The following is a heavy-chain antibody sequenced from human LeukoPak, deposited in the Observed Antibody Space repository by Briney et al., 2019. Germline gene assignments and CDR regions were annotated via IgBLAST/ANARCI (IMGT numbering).Heavy chain of an antibody. CDR3: ARDLSYFSFDD. V-gene: IGHV3-33*01. Sequence: QPGGSLRLSCAASGFIFRSHGMNWVRQAPGKGLEWVAGISPDEKKYYVDAVKGRFTISRDNSKNTLYPQMNSLRVEDTAMYYCARDLSYFSFDDWGQGTTVTVSS. CDR1: GFIFRSHG. J-gene: IGHJ6*02. CDR2: ISPDEKK. D-gene: IGHD2-21*01.